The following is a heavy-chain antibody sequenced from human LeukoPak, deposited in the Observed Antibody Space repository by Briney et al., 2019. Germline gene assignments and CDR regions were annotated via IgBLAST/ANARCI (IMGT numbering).Heavy chain of an antibody. J-gene: IGHJ4*02. Sequence: ETLSLTCAVYGGSFSGYYWSWIRQPQGKGLEWIGEINHSGSTNYNPSLKSRVTISVDTSKSQFSLKLTSVTAADTAVYYCARRRYTSGYLDYWGQGTLVTVSS. V-gene: IGHV4-34*01. CDR3: ARRRYTSGYLDY. CDR2: INHSGST. D-gene: IGHD3-22*01. CDR1: GGSFSGYY.